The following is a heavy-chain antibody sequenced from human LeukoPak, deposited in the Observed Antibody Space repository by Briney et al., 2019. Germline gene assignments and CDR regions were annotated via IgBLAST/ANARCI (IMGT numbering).Heavy chain of an antibody. D-gene: IGHD6-13*01. CDR2: INHSGST. J-gene: IGHJ4*02. CDR1: GGSFSGYY. Sequence: SETLSLTCAVYGGSFSGYYWSWISQPPGKGLGWIGEINHSGSTNYNPSLKSRLTMSVDTSNNQFSLNLTSVTAADTAVYYCAVIAASGPVDYWGQGTLVTVSS. CDR3: AVIAASGPVDY. V-gene: IGHV4-34*01.